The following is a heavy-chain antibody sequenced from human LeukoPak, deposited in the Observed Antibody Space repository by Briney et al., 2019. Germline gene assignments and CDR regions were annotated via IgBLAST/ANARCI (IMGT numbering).Heavy chain of an antibody. CDR1: GFIVSSNY. CDR3: AKHTRRMVRGVIITGDFDY. V-gene: IGHV3-53*01. D-gene: IGHD3-10*01. CDR2: IYSDGTT. J-gene: IGHJ4*02. Sequence: GGSLRLSCAASGFIVSSNYMSWVRQAPGKGLEWVSVIYSDGTTYYADSVKGRFTISRDNSTNTLYLQMNSLRAEDTAVYYCAKHTRRMVRGVIITGDFDYWGQGTLVTVSS.